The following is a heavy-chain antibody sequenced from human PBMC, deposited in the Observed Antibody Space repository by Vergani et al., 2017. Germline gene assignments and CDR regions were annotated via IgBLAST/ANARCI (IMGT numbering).Heavy chain of an antibody. J-gene: IGHJ3*01. D-gene: IGHD4-23*01. CDR3: ARRDKQLRRRAFDL. Sequence: QVQLQESGPGLVKPSQTLSLTCTVSGASINNDFYYWHWIRQPAGKGLEWIGRIYVSGITDYNSSLQSRVSMSVDTSKNQFSLTLTSVTAAGTAVYYCARRDKQLRRRAFDLRGQGTMVTVSS. CDR1: GASINNDFYY. V-gene: IGHV4-61*02. CDR2: IYVSGIT.